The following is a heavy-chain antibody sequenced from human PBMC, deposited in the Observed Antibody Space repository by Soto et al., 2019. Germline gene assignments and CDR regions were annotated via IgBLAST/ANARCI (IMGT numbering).Heavy chain of an antibody. CDR3: ATRFYGDYVDY. CDR2: INHSGST. V-gene: IGHV4-34*01. Sequence: PSETMSVTCAVDGGSISGYYWSWISQTPGKGLEWIGEINHSGSTNYNPSLKSRVTISVDTSKNQFSLKLSSVTAADTAVYYCATRFYGDYVDYWGQGTLVTVSS. J-gene: IGHJ4*02. D-gene: IGHD4-17*01. CDR1: GGSISGYY.